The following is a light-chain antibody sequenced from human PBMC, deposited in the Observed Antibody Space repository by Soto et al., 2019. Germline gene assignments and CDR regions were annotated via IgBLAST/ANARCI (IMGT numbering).Light chain of an antibody. J-gene: IGLJ2*01. Sequence: QSALTQPASVSGSPRQSITISFTGTSSDIGAYNFVSWYQQHPGKAPKLMLYDVNIRPSGVSNRFSGSKSGNTASLTISGLQAEDEADYYCTSWTTSTTMIFGGGTKLTVL. CDR3: TSWTTSTTMI. CDR1: SSDIGAYNF. V-gene: IGLV2-14*03. CDR2: DVN.